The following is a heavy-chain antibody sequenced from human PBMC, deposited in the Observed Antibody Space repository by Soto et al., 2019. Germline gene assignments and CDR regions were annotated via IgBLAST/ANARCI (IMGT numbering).Heavy chain of an antibody. CDR1: GFTFSTYW. CDR2: IKPDGSQR. CDR3: ARGRRNCSGGSCYSYSDYYYGMDV. J-gene: IGHJ6*02. D-gene: IGHD2-15*01. V-gene: IGHV3-7*03. Sequence: PGGSLRLSCEASGFTFSTYWMSWIRQAPGKGLEWVGNIKPDGSQRYIVDSVQGRFTTSRDNARNSVYLQMNSLRVEDTAVYYCARGRRNCSGGSCYSYSDYYYGMDVWGQGTTVTGS.